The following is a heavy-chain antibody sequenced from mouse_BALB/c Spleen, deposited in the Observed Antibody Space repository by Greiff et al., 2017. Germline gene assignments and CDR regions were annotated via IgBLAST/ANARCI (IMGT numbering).Heavy chain of an antibody. CDR3: ARCAFSYYFDY. Sequence: EVKLVESGPGLVKPSQSLSLTCTVTGYSITSDYAWNWIRQFPGNKLEWMGYISYSGSTSYNPSLKSRISITRDTSKNQFFLQLNSVTTEDTATYYCARCAFSYYFDYWGQGTTLTVSS. V-gene: IGHV3-2*02. D-gene: IGHD6-1*01. CDR1: GYSITSDYA. CDR2: ISYSGST. J-gene: IGHJ2*01.